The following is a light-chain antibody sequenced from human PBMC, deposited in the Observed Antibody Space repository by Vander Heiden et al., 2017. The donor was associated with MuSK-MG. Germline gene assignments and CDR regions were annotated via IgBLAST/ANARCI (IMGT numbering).Light chain of an antibody. V-gene: IGKV4-1*01. CDR3: QQYYHSPFT. Sequence: DIVMTPSPPSLAVSLGERATINCRSSQSVLYSSSNKNYLAWYQQRPGQPPKLLIYWASTRESGVPDRFSGSGSGTDFTLTISSLQTEDVAVYYCQQYYHSPFTFGPGTKVQIK. J-gene: IGKJ3*01. CDR1: QSVLYSSSNKNY. CDR2: WAS.